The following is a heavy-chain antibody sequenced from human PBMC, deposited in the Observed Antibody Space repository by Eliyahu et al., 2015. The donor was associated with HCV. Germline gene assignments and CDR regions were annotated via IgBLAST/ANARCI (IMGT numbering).Heavy chain of an antibody. V-gene: IGHV4-39*07. Sequence: QLQLQESGPGLVKPSETLSLTCTVSGXSINSSSYYWGWIRQPPGKGLEWIGSIYYSGSTYYNPSLKSRVTISVDTSKNQFSLKLSSVTAADTAVYYCARDSSVEMATIPFDYWGQGTLVTVSS. D-gene: IGHD5-24*01. CDR2: IYYSGST. CDR1: GXSINSSSYY. J-gene: IGHJ4*02. CDR3: ARDSSVEMATIPFDY.